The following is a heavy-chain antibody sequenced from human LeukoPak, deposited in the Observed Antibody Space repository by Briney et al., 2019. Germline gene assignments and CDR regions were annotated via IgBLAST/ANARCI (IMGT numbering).Heavy chain of an antibody. D-gene: IGHD3-22*01. Sequence: GGSLRLSCAASGFTFSSYGMSWVRQAPGKGLEWVSAISGSGGSTYYADSVKGRFTISRDNSKNTLYLQMNSLRAEDTAVYYCAILPTYESYYMDVWGKGTTVTVSS. CDR2: ISGSGGST. V-gene: IGHV3-23*01. CDR1: GFTFSSYG. CDR3: AILPTYESYYMDV. J-gene: IGHJ6*03.